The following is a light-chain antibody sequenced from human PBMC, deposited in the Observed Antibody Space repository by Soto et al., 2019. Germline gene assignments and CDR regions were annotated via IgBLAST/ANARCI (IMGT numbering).Light chain of an antibody. CDR2: KAS. CDR1: QTISNW. J-gene: IGKJ1*01. CDR3: QQYNSYSQT. V-gene: IGKV1-5*03. Sequence: IQMTQSPSTLSASVGDRVTITCRASQTISNWLAWYQQKPGQAPKLLIYKASTLESGVPSRFSGSGSGTEFTLTISSLQPEDFATYYCQQYNSYSQTLGQGTKVDIK.